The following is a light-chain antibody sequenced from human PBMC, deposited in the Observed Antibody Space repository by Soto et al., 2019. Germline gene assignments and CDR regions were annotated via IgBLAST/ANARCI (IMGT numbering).Light chain of an antibody. Sequence: QSALTQPASVSGSPGQSITISCTGTSRDVGGYNYVSWYQQHPGKAPKLMIYEVSNRPSGVSNRFSGSKSGNTASLTISGLQAEDEADYYCSSYTSSSTPWVFGGGTQVTVL. CDR3: SSYTSSSTPWV. V-gene: IGLV2-14*01. J-gene: IGLJ3*02. CDR2: EVS. CDR1: SRDVGGYNY.